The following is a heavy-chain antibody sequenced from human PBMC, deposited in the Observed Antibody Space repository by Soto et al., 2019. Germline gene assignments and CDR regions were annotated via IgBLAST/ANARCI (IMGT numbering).Heavy chain of an antibody. V-gene: IGHV6-1*01. CDR1: GDSVSSNSAA. J-gene: IGHJ5*02. Sequence: PSQTLSLTCAISGDSVSSNSAAWKWIRQSPSRGLEWLGRTYYRSKWYNDYAVSVKSRITINPDTSKNQFSLQLNSVTPEDTAVYYCARVVYSSSYVGRRSSCFDPWGQGTLVTVSS. CDR2: TYYRSKWYN. CDR3: ARVVYSSSYVGRRSSCFDP. D-gene: IGHD6-13*01.